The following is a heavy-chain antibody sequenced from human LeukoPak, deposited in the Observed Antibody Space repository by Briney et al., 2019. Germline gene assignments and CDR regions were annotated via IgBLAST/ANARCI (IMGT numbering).Heavy chain of an antibody. J-gene: IGHJ5*01. D-gene: IGHD2-21*02. Sequence: SETLSLTCAVYGGSFSGYCWSWIRQPPGKGLEWIGEINHSGSTNYNPSLKSRVTISVDTSKNQFSLNLSSVTAADTALYYCARQDENDYWFDSWGQGTLLTVSS. CDR3: ARQDENDYWFDS. CDR1: GGSFSGYC. CDR2: INHSGST. V-gene: IGHV4-34*01.